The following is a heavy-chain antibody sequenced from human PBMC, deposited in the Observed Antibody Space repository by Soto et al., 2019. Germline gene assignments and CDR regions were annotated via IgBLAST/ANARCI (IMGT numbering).Heavy chain of an antibody. CDR3: ASANNDHSRAARRANWFDP. CDR2: IYYSGST. D-gene: IGHD6-6*01. CDR1: GGSISSGGYY. V-gene: IGHV4-31*03. J-gene: IGHJ5*02. Sequence: QVQLQESGPGLVKPSQTLSLTCTVSGGSISSGGYYWSWIRQHPGKGLEWIGYIYYSGSTYYNPSLKRRVTISVDTSKNQFSLKLSSVTAADTAVYYCASANNDHSRAARRANWFDPWGQGTLVTVSS.